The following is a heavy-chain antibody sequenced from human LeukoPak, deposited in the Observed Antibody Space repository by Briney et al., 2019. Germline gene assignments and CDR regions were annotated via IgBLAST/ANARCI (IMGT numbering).Heavy chain of an antibody. Sequence: GGSLRLSCAASAFTFSDFGMHWVRQAPGKGLEWVAFIRYGGTNKYYADSVKGRFTISRDNSKNTLYLQMNSLRASDTAVYYCARKGDILTVLDAFDIWGQGTMVTVSS. CDR3: ARKGDILTVLDAFDI. CDR1: AFTFSDFG. D-gene: IGHD3-9*01. CDR2: IRYGGTNK. V-gene: IGHV3-30*02. J-gene: IGHJ3*02.